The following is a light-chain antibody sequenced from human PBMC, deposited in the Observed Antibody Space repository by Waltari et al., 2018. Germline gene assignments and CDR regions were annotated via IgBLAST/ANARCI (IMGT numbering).Light chain of an antibody. CDR3: QQYNNWPVRG. V-gene: IGKV3-15*01. CDR2: GAS. CDR1: QSVSSN. J-gene: IGKJ2*03. Sequence: EIVMTQSPATLSVSPGERATLSSRASQSVSSNLAWYQQKPGQAPRLLIYGASTRATGIPARFSGSGSGTEFTLTISSLQSEDFAVYYCQQYNNWPVRGFGQGTKLEIK.